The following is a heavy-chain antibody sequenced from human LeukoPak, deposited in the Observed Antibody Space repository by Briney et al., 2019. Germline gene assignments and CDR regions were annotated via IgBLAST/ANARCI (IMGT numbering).Heavy chain of an antibody. Sequence: GGSLRLSCAASGFTLNSYAMHWVRQAPGKGLEWVAVISYDGNNEYYADSVKGRFTISRDNSRNTLSLQMNSLRGEDTAVYYCARVPGVTRYFDSWGQGILVTVSS. CDR3: ARVPGVTRYFDS. D-gene: IGHD4-23*01. CDR2: ISYDGNNE. V-gene: IGHV3-30*04. CDR1: GFTLNSYA. J-gene: IGHJ4*02.